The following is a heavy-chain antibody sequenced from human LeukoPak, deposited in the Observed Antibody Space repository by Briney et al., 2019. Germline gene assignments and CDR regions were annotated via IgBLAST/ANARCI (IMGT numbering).Heavy chain of an antibody. Sequence: GGSLRLSCEASGFSVSTNYMSWVRQAPGKGLEWVSVFYAGGSTYYTDSVKGRFTISRDISKNSLYLQMNSLRAEDTAVYYCAAKGNGYTGIYVFAHWGQGTLVTVSS. V-gene: IGHV3-66*01. CDR3: AAKGNGYTGIYVFAH. J-gene: IGHJ4*02. D-gene: IGHD1-26*01. CDR1: GFSVSTNY. CDR2: FYAGGST.